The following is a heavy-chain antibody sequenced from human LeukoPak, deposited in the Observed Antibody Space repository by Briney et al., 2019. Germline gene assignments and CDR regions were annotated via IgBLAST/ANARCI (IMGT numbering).Heavy chain of an antibody. J-gene: IGHJ4*02. CDR1: GGSFSGYY. D-gene: IGHD5-24*01. CDR3: ARGGRWLQFLFNY. CDR2: INHSGST. V-gene: IGHV4-34*01. Sequence: SETLSLTCAVYGGSFSGYYWSWIRQPPGKGLEWIGEINHSGSTNYNPSLKSRVTISVDTSKSQFSLKLSSVTAADTAVYYCARGGRWLQFLFNYWGQGTLVTVSS.